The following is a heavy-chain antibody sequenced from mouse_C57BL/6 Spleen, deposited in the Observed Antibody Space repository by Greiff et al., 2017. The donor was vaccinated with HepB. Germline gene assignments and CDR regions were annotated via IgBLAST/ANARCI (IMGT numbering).Heavy chain of an antibody. V-gene: IGHV1-54*01. CDR2: INPGSGGT. CDR3: ARSYYSNYGVDY. D-gene: IGHD2-5*01. J-gene: IGHJ2*01. CDR1: GYAFTNYL. Sequence: QVHVKQSGAELVRPGTSVKVSCKASGYAFTNYLIEWVKQRPGQGLEWIGVINPGSGGTNYNEKFKGKATLTADKSSSTAYMQLSSLTSEDSAVYFCARSYYSNYGVDYWGQGTTLTVSS.